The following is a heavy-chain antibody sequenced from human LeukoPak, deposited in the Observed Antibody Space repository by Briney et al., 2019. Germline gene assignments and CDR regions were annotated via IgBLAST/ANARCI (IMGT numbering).Heavy chain of an antibody. D-gene: IGHD6-13*01. J-gene: IGHJ4*02. Sequence: GSLRLSCAASGFTFSSHGMHWVRQAPGKGLEWVAVISFDGSNKYYADSVKGRFTISRDNSKNTLYLQMNSLRAEDTAVYCCAKPTLYGSSWYFFDYWGQGTLVTVSS. CDR1: GFTFSSHG. V-gene: IGHV3-30*18. CDR3: AKPTLYGSSWYFFDY. CDR2: ISFDGSNK.